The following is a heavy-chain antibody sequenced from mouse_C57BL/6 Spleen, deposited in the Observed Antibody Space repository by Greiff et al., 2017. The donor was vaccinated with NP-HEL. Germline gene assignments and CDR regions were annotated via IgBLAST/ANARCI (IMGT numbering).Heavy chain of an antibody. D-gene: IGHD1-2*01. CDR2: ISYDGSN. V-gene: IGHV3-6*01. J-gene: IGHJ3*01. Sequence: EVQLQESGPGLVKPSQSLSLTCSVTGYSITSGYYWNWIRQFPGNKLEWMGYISYDGSNNYNPSLKNRISITRDTSKNQFFLKLNSVTTEDTATYYCARDLRLLRPQFAYWGQGTLVTVSA. CDR3: ARDLRLLRPQFAY. CDR1: GYSITSGYY.